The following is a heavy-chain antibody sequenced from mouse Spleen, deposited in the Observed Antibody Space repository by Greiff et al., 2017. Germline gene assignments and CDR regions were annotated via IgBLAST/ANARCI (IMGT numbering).Heavy chain of an antibody. V-gene: IGHV3-6*01. CDR2: ISYDGSN. CDR3: AVRLLYYAMDY. J-gene: IGHJ4*01. Sequence: EVQLVESGPGLVKPSQSLSLTCSVTGYSITSGYYWNWIRQFPGNKLEWMGYISYDGSNNYNPSLKNRISITRDTSKNQLFLKLNSVTTEDTATYYCAVRLLYYAMDYWGQGTSVTVSS. D-gene: IGHD2-10*01. CDR1: GYSITSGYY.